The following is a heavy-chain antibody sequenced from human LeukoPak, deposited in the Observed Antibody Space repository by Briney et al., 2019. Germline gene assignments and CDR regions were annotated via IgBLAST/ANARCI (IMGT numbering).Heavy chain of an antibody. Sequence: GGSLRLSCAASGFTFSSYSMNWVRQAPGKGLEWVSYISSSSSTIYYADSVKGRFTISRDNAKNSLYLQMNSLRAEDTAVYYCARVWFGNWFDPWGQGTLVTVSS. D-gene: IGHD3-10*01. CDR1: GFTFSSYS. J-gene: IGHJ5*02. CDR3: ARVWFGNWFDP. V-gene: IGHV3-48*01. CDR2: ISSSSSTI.